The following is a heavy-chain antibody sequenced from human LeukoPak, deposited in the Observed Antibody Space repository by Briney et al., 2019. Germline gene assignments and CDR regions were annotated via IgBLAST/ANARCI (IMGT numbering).Heavy chain of an antibody. CDR1: GFTFSSYA. CDR2: TVGGGDGT. J-gene: IGHJ4*02. V-gene: IGHV3-23*01. CDR3: ARRGDGGRSFDY. D-gene: IGHD4-23*01. Sequence: GRSLRLSCAASGFTFSSYAMHWVRQAPGKGLEWVAVTVGGGDGTYYADSVKGRFTISRDNSNNTLYLQMNSLRAEDTAVYYCARRGDGGRSFDYWGQGTLVTVSS.